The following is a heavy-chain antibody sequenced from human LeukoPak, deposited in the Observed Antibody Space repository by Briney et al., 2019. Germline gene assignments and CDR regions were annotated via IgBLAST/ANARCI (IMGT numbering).Heavy chain of an antibody. Sequence: RGGSLRLSCAASGFTFNSYGMHWVRQAPGKGLEWVAVIWYDGSNKYYADSVKGRFTISRDNSKNTLYLQMNSLRAEDTAVYYCARPTYSGSYYWFDYWGQGTLVTVSS. D-gene: IGHD1-26*01. J-gene: IGHJ4*02. CDR2: IWYDGSNK. CDR1: GFTFNSYG. V-gene: IGHV3-33*01. CDR3: ARPTYSGSYYWFDY.